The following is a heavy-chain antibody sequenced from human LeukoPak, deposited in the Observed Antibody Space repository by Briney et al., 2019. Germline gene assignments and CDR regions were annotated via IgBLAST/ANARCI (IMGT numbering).Heavy chain of an antibody. CDR1: GGSISSYY. J-gene: IGHJ5*02. CDR2: IYYSGST. CDR3: ARHEWSEAVAGTGHWFDP. Sequence: SETLSLTCTVSGGSISSYYWSWIRQPPGKGLEWIGYIYYSGSTNYNPSLKSRVTISVDTSKNQFSLKLSSVTAADTAVYYCARHEWSEAVAGTGHWFDPWGQGTLVTVSS. D-gene: IGHD6-19*01. V-gene: IGHV4-59*08.